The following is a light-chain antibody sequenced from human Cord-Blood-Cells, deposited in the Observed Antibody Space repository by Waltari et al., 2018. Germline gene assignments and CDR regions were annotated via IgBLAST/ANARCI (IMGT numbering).Light chain of an antibody. V-gene: IGLV2-8*01. J-gene: IGLJ3*02. CDR1: SSDVGGYNY. CDR2: EVS. Sequence: QSALTQPPSASGSPGQSVTISYTGTSSDVGGYNYVSWYQQHPGKAPKLLIYEVSKRPSGVPDRFSGSKSGNTASLTVSGLQAEDEADHYCSSDAGSNNLVFGGGTKLTVL. CDR3: SSDAGSNNLV.